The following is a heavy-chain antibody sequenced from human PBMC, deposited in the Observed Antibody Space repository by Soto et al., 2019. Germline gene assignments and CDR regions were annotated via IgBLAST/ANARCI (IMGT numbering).Heavy chain of an antibody. D-gene: IGHD2-2*01. J-gene: IGHJ4*02. V-gene: IGHV5-51*01. Sequence: GESLKISCKGSGYSFTIYWIGWVRQMPWKGLEWMGIIYPGDSDTRYSPSFQGQVTISGDKSISTAYLQWSSLKASDTAMYYCARQYCSSTSCYQAFDYWGQGTLVTVSS. CDR2: IYPGDSDT. CDR1: GYSFTIYW. CDR3: ARQYCSSTSCYQAFDY.